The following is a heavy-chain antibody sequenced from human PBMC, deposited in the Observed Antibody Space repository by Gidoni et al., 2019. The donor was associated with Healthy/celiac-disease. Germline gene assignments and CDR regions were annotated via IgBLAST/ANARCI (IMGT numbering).Heavy chain of an antibody. Sequence: QLQLQESGPGLVKPSETLSLTCPVSGGSISSSSYYWGWIRQPPGKGLEWIGSIYYSGSTSYNPSLKSRVTISVDTSKTQFSLKLSSVTAADTAVYYCARLLILGYCSGGSCYSGWFDPWGQGTLVTVSS. CDR1: GGSISSSSYY. J-gene: IGHJ5*02. V-gene: IGHV4-39*01. D-gene: IGHD2-15*01. CDR2: IYYSGST. CDR3: ARLLILGYCSGGSCYSGWFDP.